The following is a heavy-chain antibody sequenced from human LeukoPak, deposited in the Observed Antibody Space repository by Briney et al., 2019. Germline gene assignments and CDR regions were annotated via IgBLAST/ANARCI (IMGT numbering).Heavy chain of an antibody. V-gene: IGHV3-7*01. CDR2: INQDGSAI. J-gene: IGHJ4*02. CDR1: GFTFSNYW. CDR3: ARNIAVAEDGYYDSSGYSALGY. D-gene: IGHD3-22*01. Sequence: GGSLRLSCAASGFTFSNYWMSWVRRAPGKGLEWVANINQDGSAIYYVGSVRGRFTASRDNDKNSVLLQMNSLRAEDTAVYYCARNIAVAEDGYYDSSGYSALGYWGQGTLVTVSS.